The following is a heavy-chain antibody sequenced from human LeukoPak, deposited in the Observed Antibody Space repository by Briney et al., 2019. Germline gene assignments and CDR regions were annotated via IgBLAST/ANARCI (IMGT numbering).Heavy chain of an antibody. D-gene: IGHD6-13*01. CDR2: IWYDGSNK. CDR1: GFTFSSYG. CDR3: ARDPLIAAAGLAWYFDL. Sequence: GGSLRLSCAASGFTFSSYGMHWVRQAPGKGLEWVAVIWYDGSNKYYADSVKGRFTISRDNSKNTLYLQMNSLRAEDTAVYYCARDPLIAAAGLAWYFDLWGRGTLVTVSS. V-gene: IGHV3-33*01. J-gene: IGHJ2*01.